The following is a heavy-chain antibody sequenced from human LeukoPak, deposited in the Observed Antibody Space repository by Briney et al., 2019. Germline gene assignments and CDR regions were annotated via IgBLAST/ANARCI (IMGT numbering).Heavy chain of an antibody. Sequence: GGSLRLSCAASGFTFSSYAMSWVRQAPGKGLEWVSAISGSGGSTYYADSVKGRFTISRDNSKNTLYLQMNSLRAEDTAVYYCAKDLGSGYYYGYFQHWGQGTLVTVSS. CDR2: ISGSGGST. V-gene: IGHV3-23*01. D-gene: IGHD3-22*01. CDR1: GFTFSSYA. J-gene: IGHJ1*01. CDR3: AKDLGSGYYYGYFQH.